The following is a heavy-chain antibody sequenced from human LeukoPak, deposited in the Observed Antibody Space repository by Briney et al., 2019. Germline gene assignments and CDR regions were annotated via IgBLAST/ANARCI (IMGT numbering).Heavy chain of an antibody. D-gene: IGHD5-24*01. CDR3: VRDRDGFYYFDY. CDR2: IYYRGNT. Sequence: SETLSLTCTVSGGSISYYWNWIRQPPGKGLEWIGYIYYRGNTNYNPSLKSRLTISVDMSKNQFSLKLSSVTAADTAVYYCVRDRDGFYYFDYWGQGTLVTVSS. J-gene: IGHJ4*02. CDR1: GGSISYY. V-gene: IGHV4-59*03.